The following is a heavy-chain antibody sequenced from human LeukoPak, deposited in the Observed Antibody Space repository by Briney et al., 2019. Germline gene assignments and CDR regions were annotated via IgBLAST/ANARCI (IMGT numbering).Heavy chain of an antibody. Sequence: SETLSLTCTVSGGSISSSSYYWGWIRQPPGKGLEWIGSIYCSGSSYYNPSLKSRVTISVDTSKNQFSLKLSSVTAADTAVYYCARPYYDSSGYYYWPGAFDIWGQGTMVTVSS. V-gene: IGHV4-39*07. CDR2: IYCSGSS. D-gene: IGHD3-22*01. J-gene: IGHJ3*02. CDR1: GGSISSSSYY. CDR3: ARPYYDSSGYYYWPGAFDI.